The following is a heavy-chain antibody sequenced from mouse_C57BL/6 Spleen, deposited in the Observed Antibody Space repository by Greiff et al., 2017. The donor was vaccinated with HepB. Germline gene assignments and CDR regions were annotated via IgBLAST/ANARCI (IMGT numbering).Heavy chain of an antibody. D-gene: IGHD4-1*01. Sequence: QVQLKQPGAELVKPGASVQMSCKASGYTFTSYWITWVKQWSGQGLEWIGDIYPGSGSTNYNEKFKSKATLTVDTSSSTAYMQLSSLTSEDSAVYYCARSSSPRIGTWFAYWGQGTLVTVSA. V-gene: IGHV1-55*01. CDR1: GYTFTSYW. CDR3: ARSSSPRIGTWFAY. CDR2: IYPGSGST. J-gene: IGHJ3*01.